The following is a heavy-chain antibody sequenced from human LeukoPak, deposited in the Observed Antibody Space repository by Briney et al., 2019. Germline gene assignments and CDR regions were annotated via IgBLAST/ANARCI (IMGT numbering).Heavy chain of an antibody. J-gene: IGHJ6*02. V-gene: IGHV3-30*18. CDR3: AKGSAYGDYYNYGMDV. CDR2: ISYDGRNQ. CDR1: GFTFSTYG. D-gene: IGHD4-17*01. Sequence: HPGRSLRLSCAASGFTFSTYGMHWVRQAPGKGLEWVAVISYDGRNQYYADSVKGRFTISRDNSENTLYLQMNSLIPEGTAVYYCAKGSAYGDYYNYGMDVWGQGTTVTVSS.